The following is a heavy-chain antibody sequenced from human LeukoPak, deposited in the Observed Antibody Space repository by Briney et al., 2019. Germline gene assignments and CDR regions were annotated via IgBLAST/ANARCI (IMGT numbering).Heavy chain of an antibody. Sequence: PGGSLRLSCAASGFTFSSYSMNWVRQAPGKGLEWVSSISSSSSYIYYADSVKGRFTISRDNAKNSLYLRMNSLRAEDTAVYYCASEGVWGSYRSPFDYWGQGTLVTVSS. J-gene: IGHJ4*02. CDR3: ASEGVWGSYRSPFDY. D-gene: IGHD3-16*02. CDR1: GFTFSSYS. V-gene: IGHV3-21*01. CDR2: ISSSSSYI.